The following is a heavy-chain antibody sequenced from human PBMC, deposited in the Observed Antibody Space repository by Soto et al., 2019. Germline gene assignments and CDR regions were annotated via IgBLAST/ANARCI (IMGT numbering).Heavy chain of an antibody. CDR2: IYYSGST. D-gene: IGHD3-22*01. CDR3: ARYYYDSEFDY. J-gene: IGHJ4*02. V-gene: IGHV4-31*03. CDR1: GGSISSGGYY. Sequence: PSETLSLTCTVSGGSISSGGYYWSWIRQHPGEGLEWIGYIYYSGSTYYNPSLKSRVTISVDTSKNQFSLKLSSVTAADTAVYYCARYYYDSEFDYWGQGTLVTVSS.